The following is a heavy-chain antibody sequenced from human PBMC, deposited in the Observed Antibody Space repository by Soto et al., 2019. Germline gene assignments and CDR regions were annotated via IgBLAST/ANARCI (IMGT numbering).Heavy chain of an antibody. CDR2: IDPSDSYT. J-gene: IGHJ5*02. CDR1: GYSFTIYW. CDR3: ARLGIAAAGKGDWFDP. Sequence: PGESLKISCKGSGYSFTIYWISWVRQMPGKGLEWMGRIDPSDSYTNYSPSFQGHVTISADKSISTAYLQWSSLKASDTAMYYCARLGIAAAGKGDWFDPWGQGTLVTVSS. D-gene: IGHD6-13*01. V-gene: IGHV5-10-1*01.